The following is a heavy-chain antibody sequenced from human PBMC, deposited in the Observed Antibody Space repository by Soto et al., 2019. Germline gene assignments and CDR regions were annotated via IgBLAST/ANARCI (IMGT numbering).Heavy chain of an antibody. Sequence: QVQLVESGGGVVQPGRSLRLSCAASGFTFSSYGMHWVRQAPGKGLEWVAVIWYDGSNKYYADSVKGRFTISRDNSKNTLYLQMNSLRAEDTAVYYCAREDYDFWSGYYTGSWFDPWGQGPLVTVSS. J-gene: IGHJ5*02. D-gene: IGHD3-3*01. CDR2: IWYDGSNK. CDR3: AREDYDFWSGYYTGSWFDP. CDR1: GFTFSSYG. V-gene: IGHV3-33*01.